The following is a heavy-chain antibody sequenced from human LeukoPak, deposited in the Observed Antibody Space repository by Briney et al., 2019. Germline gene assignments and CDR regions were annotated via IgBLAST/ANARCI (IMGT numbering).Heavy chain of an antibody. Sequence: PSETLSLTCTVSGGXISSYYCSWIRQPPGKGLEWIGYISYSGSTNYNPSLKSRVTISVDTSKNQFSLKLSSVTAADTAVYYCARGARERGYGYGQFDYWDQGTLVTVSS. V-gene: IGHV4-59*01. CDR2: ISYSGST. CDR1: GGXISSYY. D-gene: IGHD5-18*01. CDR3: ARGARERGYGYGQFDY. J-gene: IGHJ4*02.